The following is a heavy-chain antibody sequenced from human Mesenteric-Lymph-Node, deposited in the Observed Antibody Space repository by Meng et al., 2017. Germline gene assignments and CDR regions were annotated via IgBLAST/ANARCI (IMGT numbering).Heavy chain of an antibody. CDR1: GFSFNTYE. Sequence: GRSLRLSCAASGFSFNTYEMNWGRQAPGKGLEWVSYISSSGNTIYYADSVKGRFTVSRDNAKNSMYLQMNSLRAEDTAFYYCVRDLRGTSGDDFWGQGKRVTGAS. V-gene: IGHV3-48*03. CDR3: VRDLRGTSGDDF. D-gene: IGHD3-10*01. J-gene: IGHJ4*02. CDR2: ISSSGNTI.